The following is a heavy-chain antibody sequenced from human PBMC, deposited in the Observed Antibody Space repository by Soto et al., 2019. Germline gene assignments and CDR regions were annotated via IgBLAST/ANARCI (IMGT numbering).Heavy chain of an antibody. CDR2: IYYTGST. CDR3: AREFESSGKLDY. CDR1: GASVSTGSYY. D-gene: IGHD3-22*01. V-gene: IGHV4-61*01. J-gene: IGHJ4*02. Sequence: QVQLQESGPGLVKPSETLSLTCTVSGASVSTGSYYWSWIRQPPGKGLEWIGYIYYTGSTNYNPPLKSRVTISVDTSKNQFSLKLSSVTAADTAVYYCAREFESSGKLDYWGQGTLVAVSS.